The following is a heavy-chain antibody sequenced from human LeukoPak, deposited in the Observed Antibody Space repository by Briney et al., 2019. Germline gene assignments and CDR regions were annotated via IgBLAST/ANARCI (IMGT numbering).Heavy chain of an antibody. CDR2: IDYRRST. Sequence: PSETLSLTCTVSGGSLSSYYWSWIRQPPGKGLEWIGFIDYRRSTNYSPSLKSRVTISVDTSKNNFSLKLSSVTAAETAVYYCARLQVGATFDLWGQGALVTVSS. CDR1: GGSLSSYY. D-gene: IGHD1-26*01. J-gene: IGHJ5*02. CDR3: ARLQVGATFDL. V-gene: IGHV4-59*08.